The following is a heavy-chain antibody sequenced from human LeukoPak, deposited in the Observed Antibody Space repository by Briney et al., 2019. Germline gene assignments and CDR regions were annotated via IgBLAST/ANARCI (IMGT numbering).Heavy chain of an antibody. J-gene: IGHJ6*03. CDR1: GFTFDDYA. V-gene: IGHV3-9*03. Sequence: GGSLRLSCAASGFTFDDYAMHWVRQAPGKGLEWVSGISWNSGSIGYADSVKGRFTISRDNAKNSLYLQMNSLRAEDMALYYCATGGSYPYYYYYMDVWGKGTTVTVSS. CDR3: ATGGSYPYYYYYMDV. CDR2: ISWNSGSI. D-gene: IGHD1-26*01.